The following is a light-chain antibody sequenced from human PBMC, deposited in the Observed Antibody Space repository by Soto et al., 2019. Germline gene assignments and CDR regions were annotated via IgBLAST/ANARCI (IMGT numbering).Light chain of an antibody. J-gene: IGLJ2*01. CDR3: SSYTSSSTRVV. Sequence: QSALTQPASVSGSPRQSITISCTGTSSDVGGYNYVSWYQQHPGKAPKLMIYDVSNRPSGVSNRFSGSKSGNTASLTISGLQAEDDADYYCSSYTSSSTRVVFGGGTKLTVL. CDR2: DVS. CDR1: SSDVGGYNY. V-gene: IGLV2-14*01.